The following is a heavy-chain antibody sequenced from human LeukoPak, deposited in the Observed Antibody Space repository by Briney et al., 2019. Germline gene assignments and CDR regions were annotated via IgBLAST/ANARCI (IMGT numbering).Heavy chain of an antibody. CDR2: ISLNGGSI. Sequence: PGRSLRLSCAASGFTFDDYAMHWVRQAPGKGLECVSGISLNGGSIGYADSVKGRFTISRDNAKNSLYLQMNSLRAEDTALYYCAKDYVIDSGSHNYYYGMDVWGQGTTVTVSS. V-gene: IGHV3-9*01. D-gene: IGHD1-26*01. CDR3: AKDYVIDSGSHNYYYGMDV. J-gene: IGHJ6*02. CDR1: GFTFDDYA.